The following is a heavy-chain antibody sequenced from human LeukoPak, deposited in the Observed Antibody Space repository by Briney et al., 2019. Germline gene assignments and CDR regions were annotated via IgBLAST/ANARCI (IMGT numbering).Heavy chain of an antibody. CDR1: GYTFTSYY. CDR2: INPSGGST. J-gene: IGHJ4*02. Sequence: ASVKVSCKASGYTFTSYYMHWVRQAPGQGLESMGIINPSGGSTSYAQKFQGRVTMTRDTSTSTVYMELSSLRSEDTAVYYCARDPMIVVVTPGYYFDYWGQGTLVTVSS. CDR3: ARDPMIVVVTPGYYFDY. V-gene: IGHV1-46*01. D-gene: IGHD3-22*01.